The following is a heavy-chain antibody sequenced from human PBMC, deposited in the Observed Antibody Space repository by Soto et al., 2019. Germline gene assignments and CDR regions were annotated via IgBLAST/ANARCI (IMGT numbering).Heavy chain of an antibody. Sequence: GSLRLSCAASGFIFSTYTMNWVRQAPGKGLEWVSSISRSGDYIYYADSVRGRFTISRDDAKNSLYLQMNSLRAEDTAVYYCVSGCTNGVCYGAYYYYYGMDVWGQGTTVTVSS. CDR2: ISRSGDYI. V-gene: IGHV3-21*01. J-gene: IGHJ6*02. CDR3: VSGCTNGVCYGAYYYYYGMDV. CDR1: GFIFSTYT. D-gene: IGHD2-8*01.